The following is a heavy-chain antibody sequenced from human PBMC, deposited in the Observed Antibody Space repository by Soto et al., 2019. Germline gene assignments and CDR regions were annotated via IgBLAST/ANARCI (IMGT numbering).Heavy chain of an antibody. CDR1: GYTFTTYG. D-gene: IGHD2-15*01. V-gene: IGHV1-18*01. J-gene: IGHJ4*02. CDR3: ARDLGGFCNGTCCYWRDY. Sequence: QVQLVQSGAEVKKPGASVKVSCKASGYTFTTYGVSWVRQAPGQGLEWMGWISPYNGNTTYAQNFQGRVTMTTDTSTSTVHMELRRLRSDDTAMYYWARDLGGFCNGTCCYWRDYWGRGTLVTVSS. CDR2: ISPYNGNT.